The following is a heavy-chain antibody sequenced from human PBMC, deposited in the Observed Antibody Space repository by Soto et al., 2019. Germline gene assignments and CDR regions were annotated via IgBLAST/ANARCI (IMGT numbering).Heavy chain of an antibody. CDR1: GFTVSSNY. J-gene: IGHJ6*02. D-gene: IGHD6-19*01. V-gene: IGHV3-53*01. Sequence: PGGSLRLSCAACGFTVSSNYMSWVRQAPGKGLEWVSVIYSGGSTYYADSVKGRFTISRDNSKNTLYLQMNSLRAEDTAVYYCAREIGSGWYKGSYYYYGMDVWGQGTTVTVSS. CDR2: IYSGGST. CDR3: AREIGSGWYKGSYYYYGMDV.